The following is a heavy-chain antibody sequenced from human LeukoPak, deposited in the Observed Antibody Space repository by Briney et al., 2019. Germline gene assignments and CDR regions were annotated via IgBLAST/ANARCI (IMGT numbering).Heavy chain of an antibody. CDR3: AKDLSAGWSLDY. J-gene: IGHJ4*02. D-gene: IGHD6-19*01. Sequence: GGSLRLSCAASGFTFSRNGMHWVCQAPGKGLEWVAVISYDGSDKYYADSVKGRFTISRDNSKNTLYLQMNSLRAEDTAVYYCAKDLSAGWSLDYWGQGTLVTVSS. CDR2: ISYDGSDK. V-gene: IGHV3-30*18. CDR1: GFTFSRNG.